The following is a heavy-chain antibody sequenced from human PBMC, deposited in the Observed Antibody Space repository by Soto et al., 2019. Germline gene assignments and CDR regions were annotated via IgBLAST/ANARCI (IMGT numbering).Heavy chain of an antibody. CDR1: GFTFSSYG. CDR2: IWYDGSNK. V-gene: IGHV3-33*01. D-gene: IGHD6-13*01. J-gene: IGHJ6*02. Sequence: QVQLVESGGGVVQPGRSLRLSCAASGFTFSSYGMHWVRQALGKGLEWVAVIWYDGSNKYYADSVKGRFTISRDNSKNTLYLQMNSLRAEDTAVYYCARGSSWYGYYYGMDVWGQGTTVTVSS. CDR3: ARGSSWYGYYYGMDV.